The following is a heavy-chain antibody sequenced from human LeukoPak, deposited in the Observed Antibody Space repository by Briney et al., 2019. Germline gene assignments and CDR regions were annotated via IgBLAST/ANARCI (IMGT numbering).Heavy chain of an antibody. CDR1: SGSISSSRYY. D-gene: IGHD1-1*01. Sequence: SETLSLTCTVSSGSISSSRYYWGWIRQPPGRGLEWIGSIYYSGSTYYNPSLKSRVTISVDTSKNHFSLNLRSVTAADTAVYYCAREGTPSNWFDPWGQGTLVTVSS. V-gene: IGHV4-39*07. CDR2: IYYSGST. CDR3: AREGTPSNWFDP. J-gene: IGHJ5*02.